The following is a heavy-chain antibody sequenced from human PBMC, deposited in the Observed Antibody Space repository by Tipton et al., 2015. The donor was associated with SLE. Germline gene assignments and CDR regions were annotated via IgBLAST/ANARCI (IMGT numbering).Heavy chain of an antibody. CDR3: AREPLRSGYYRGYYFDS. J-gene: IGHJ4*02. Sequence: QLVQSGPEVKKPGASVKVSCKASGYTFTTYGISWVRQAPGQGLEWMGWISAYNGNTNYAQKLQGRVTMTTDTSTSAAYMELRSLRSDDTAVHYCAREPLRSGYYRGYYFDSWGQGTLVTVSS. CDR1: GYTFTTYG. V-gene: IGHV1-18*01. CDR2: ISAYNGNT. D-gene: IGHD3-3*01.